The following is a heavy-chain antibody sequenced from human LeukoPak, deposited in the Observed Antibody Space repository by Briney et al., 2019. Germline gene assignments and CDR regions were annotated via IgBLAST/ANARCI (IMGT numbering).Heavy chain of an antibody. J-gene: IGHJ3*02. D-gene: IGHD3-16*01. CDR1: GFTFSSYW. Sequence: GGSLRLSCAASGFTFSSYWMSWVRQAPGKGLEWVANIKQDGSEKYYVDSAKGRFTISRDNAKNSLYLQMNSLRAEDTAVYYCARDLTDERNAFDIWGQGTMVTVSS. CDR2: IKQDGSEK. V-gene: IGHV3-7*01. CDR3: ARDLTDERNAFDI.